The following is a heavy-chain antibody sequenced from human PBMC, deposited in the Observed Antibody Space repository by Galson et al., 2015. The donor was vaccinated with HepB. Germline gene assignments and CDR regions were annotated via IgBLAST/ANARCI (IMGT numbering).Heavy chain of an antibody. CDR1: GGTFSSYA. J-gene: IGHJ4*02. Sequence: SVKVSCKASGGTFSSYAISWVRQAPGQGLEWMGGIIPILGIANYAQKFQGRVTITADKSTSTAYMELSSLRSEDTAVYYCARDSPIVGAPGGGGYWGQGTLVTVSS. CDR3: ARDSPIVGAPGGGGY. V-gene: IGHV1-69*10. D-gene: IGHD1-26*01. CDR2: IIPILGIA.